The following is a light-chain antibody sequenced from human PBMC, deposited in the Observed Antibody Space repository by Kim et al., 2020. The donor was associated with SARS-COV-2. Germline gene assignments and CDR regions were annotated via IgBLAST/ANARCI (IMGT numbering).Light chain of an antibody. CDR2: RNN. CDR3: SALGSSLSAWV. Sequence: QIAKLACTGSSNIVRNQGAAWLQQHQGHPPKLLSDRNNNRPSGIFERCFASRSGNTAALTITGLQHEDEADYYCSALGSSLSAWVFGGGTQLTVL. V-gene: IGLV10-54*02. CDR1: SNIVRNQG. J-gene: IGLJ3*02.